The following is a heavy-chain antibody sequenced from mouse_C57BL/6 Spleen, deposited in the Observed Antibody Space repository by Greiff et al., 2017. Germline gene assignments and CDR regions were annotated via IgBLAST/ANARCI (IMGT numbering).Heavy chain of an antibody. J-gene: IGHJ4*01. CDR1: GYAFSSYW. CDR2: IYPGSGST. CDR3: ARHPIDRDYYAMDY. Sequence: QVQLQQSGAELVKPGASVKISCKASGYAFSSYWITWVKQRPGQGLEWIGDIYPGSGSTNYNEKFKSKATLTVDTSSSTAYMQLSSLTSEDSAVYYCARHPIDRDYYAMDYWGQGTSVTVSS. V-gene: IGHV1-55*01.